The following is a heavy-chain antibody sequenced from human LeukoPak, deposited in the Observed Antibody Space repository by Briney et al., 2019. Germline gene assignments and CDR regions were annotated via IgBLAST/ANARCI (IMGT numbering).Heavy chain of an antibody. J-gene: IGHJ4*02. CDR2: IWYDGSNK. Sequence: GGSLRLSCAASGFTFSSYGMHWVRQAPGKGLEWGAVIWYDGSNKYYADSVKGRFTISRDNSKNTLYLQMNSLRAEDTAVYYCAKGFRCSSTSCYTGSPPDYWGQGTLVTVSS. D-gene: IGHD2-2*02. CDR1: GFTFSSYG. CDR3: AKGFRCSSTSCYTGSPPDY. V-gene: IGHV3-33*06.